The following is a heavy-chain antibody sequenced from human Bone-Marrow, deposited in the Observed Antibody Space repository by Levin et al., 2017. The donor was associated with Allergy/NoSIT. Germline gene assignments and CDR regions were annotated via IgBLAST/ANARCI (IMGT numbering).Heavy chain of an antibody. CDR2: INPNSGGT. CDR3: ARVNSYESGMDV. D-gene: IGHD5-18*01. Sequence: ASVKVSCKASGYTFTGYYMHWVRQAPGQGLEWMGWINPNSGGTNYAQKFQGRVTMTRDTSISTAYMELSRLRSDDTAVYYCARVNSYESGMDVWGQGTTVTVSS. CDR1: GYTFTGYY. V-gene: IGHV1-2*02. J-gene: IGHJ6*02.